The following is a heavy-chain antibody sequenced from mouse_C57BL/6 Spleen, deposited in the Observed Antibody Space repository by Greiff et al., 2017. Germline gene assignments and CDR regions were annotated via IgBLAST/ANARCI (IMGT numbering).Heavy chain of an antibody. D-gene: IGHD1-1*01. CDR3: ARDAYYYGSSSYYYAMDY. Sequence: EVKLVESGGGLVQSGRSLRLSCATSGFTFSDFYMEWVRQAPGKGLEWIAASRNKANDYTTEYSASVKGRFIVSRDTSQSILYLQMNALRAEDTAIYYCARDAYYYGSSSYYYAMDYWGQGTSVTVSS. CDR1: GFTFSDFY. V-gene: IGHV7-1*01. J-gene: IGHJ4*01. CDR2: SRNKANDYTT.